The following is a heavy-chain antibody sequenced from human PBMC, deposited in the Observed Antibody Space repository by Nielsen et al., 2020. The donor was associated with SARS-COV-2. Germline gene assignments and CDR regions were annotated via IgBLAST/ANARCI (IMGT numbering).Heavy chain of an antibody. CDR2: IYYSGST. D-gene: IGHD3-3*01. V-gene: IGHV4-30-4*01. CDR3: ARHQQKTIFGVVIIYYFDY. J-gene: IGHJ4*02. Sequence: SETLSLTCTVSGGSISSGGYYWSWIRQPPGKGLEWIGYIYYSGSTYYNPSLKSRVTISVDTSKNQFSLKLSSVTAADTAVYYCARHQQKTIFGVVIIYYFDYWGQGTLVTVSS. CDR1: GGSISSGGYY.